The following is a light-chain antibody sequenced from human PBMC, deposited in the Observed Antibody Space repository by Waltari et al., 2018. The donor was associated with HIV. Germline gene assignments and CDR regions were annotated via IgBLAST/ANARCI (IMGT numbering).Light chain of an antibody. V-gene: IGKV1-33*01. CDR2: DAA. CDR3: QQYDNLPSFT. CDR1: QDIGHY. J-gene: IGKJ3*01. Sequence: DIQMTQSPFSLSASVGDRVTLTCQASQDIGHYLNWYQQKPGKAPKLLIYDAANLETGVPSRFSGSGSGTDFTFTISSLQPEDIATYYCQQYDNLPSFTFGPGTKVDIK.